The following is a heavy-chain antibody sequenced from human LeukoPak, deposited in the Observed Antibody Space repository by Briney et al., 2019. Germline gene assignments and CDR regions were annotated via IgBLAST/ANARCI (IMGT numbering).Heavy chain of an antibody. V-gene: IGHV3-74*01. Sequence: PGGSLRPSCAASVFSSSSYWMHWVRQAPGKGLVWVSRINIDGSSTTYADSVEGRFTISRDNSKNTLFLEMNSLITHDTAVYYCARASNQQLVSPRYWGQGTLVTVSS. D-gene: IGHD6-13*01. CDR3: ARASNQQLVSPRY. CDR2: INIDGSST. CDR1: VFSSSSYW. J-gene: IGHJ4*02.